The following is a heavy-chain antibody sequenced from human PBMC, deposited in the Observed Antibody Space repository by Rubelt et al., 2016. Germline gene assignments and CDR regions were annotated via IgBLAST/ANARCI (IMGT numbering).Heavy chain of an antibody. CDR1: GFTFSYHC. Sequence: GGSLRLSCAASGFTFSYHCMSWVRHAPGEGLEWVANINQDGSEKKYVDSVKGRFTLSRDNAKKPLFLQMSSLRAEDTAVYYCARAPQVYCSYGLEVWGQGTTVTVSS. CDR2: INQDGSEK. CDR3: ARAPQVYCSYGLEV. J-gene: IGHJ6*02. D-gene: IGHD5/OR15-5a*01. V-gene: IGHV3-7*03.